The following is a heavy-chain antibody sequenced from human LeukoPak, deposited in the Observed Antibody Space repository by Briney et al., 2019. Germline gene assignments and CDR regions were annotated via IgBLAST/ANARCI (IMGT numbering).Heavy chain of an antibody. CDR2: IWYDGSNK. CDR1: GFTFSSYG. CDR3: ARDFRSYAPNYYFDY. V-gene: IGHV3-33*01. J-gene: IGHJ4*02. D-gene: IGHD2-2*01. Sequence: PGGSLRLSCAASGFTFSSYGMHWVRQAPGKGLEWVAVIWYDGSNKYYADSVKGRFTTSRDNSKNTLYLQMNSLRAEDTAVYYCARDFRSYAPNYYFDYWGQGTLVTVSS.